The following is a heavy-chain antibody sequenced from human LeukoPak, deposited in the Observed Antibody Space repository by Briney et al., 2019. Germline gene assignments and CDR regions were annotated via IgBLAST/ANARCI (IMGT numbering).Heavy chain of an antibody. V-gene: IGHV1-2*02. Sequence: ASVKVSCKASGYTFTGYYMHWVRQAPGQGLEWMGWINPNSGGTNYAQKFQGRVTMTRDTSISTAYMELSRLRSDDTAVYYCASVLGWYYDSSDYSRAFDYWGQETLVTVSS. J-gene: IGHJ4*02. CDR3: ASVLGWYYDSSDYSRAFDY. CDR2: INPNSGGT. D-gene: IGHD3-22*01. CDR1: GYTFTGYY.